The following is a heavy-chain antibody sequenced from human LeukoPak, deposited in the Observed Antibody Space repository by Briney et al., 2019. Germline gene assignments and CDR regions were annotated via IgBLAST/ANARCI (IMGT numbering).Heavy chain of an antibody. J-gene: IGHJ4*02. CDR2: INHSGST. D-gene: IGHD6-13*01. CDR3: ARGIAAAGTGFDY. Sequence: PSETLSLTCAVYGGSFSGYYWSWIRHPPGKGLEWIGEINHSGSTNYNPSLKSRVTISVDTSKNQFSLKLSSVTAAGTAVYYCARGIAAAGTGFDYWGQGTLVTVSS. V-gene: IGHV4-34*01. CDR1: GGSFSGYY.